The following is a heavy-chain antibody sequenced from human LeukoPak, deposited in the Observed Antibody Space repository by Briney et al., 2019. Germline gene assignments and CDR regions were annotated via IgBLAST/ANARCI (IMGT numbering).Heavy chain of an antibody. J-gene: IGHJ4*02. D-gene: IGHD3-9*01. CDR3: ARDILTGYSPFDY. CDR1: GGSISSGSYY. Sequence: SETLSLTCTVSGGSISSGSYYWSWIRQPAGKGLEWIGRIYTSGSTYYNPSLKSRVTISVDTSKNQFSLKLSSVTAADTAVYYCARDILTGYSPFDYWGQGTLVTVSS. V-gene: IGHV4-61*02. CDR2: IYTSGST.